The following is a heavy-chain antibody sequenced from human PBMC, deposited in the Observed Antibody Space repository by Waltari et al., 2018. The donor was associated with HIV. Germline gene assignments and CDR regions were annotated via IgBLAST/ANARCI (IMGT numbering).Heavy chain of an antibody. V-gene: IGHV1-2*06. CDR2: INPSNGGT. Sequence: QVQLVQSGAEGKTPGASVEVSCKASGYTFSNYYLHWVRQSPGQGLEWMGRINPSNGGTNYAQSFQGRCTMTRDTSISTAYMELTRLTSDDTAVYYCARAYCSATGCQIGGYWGQGTLVTVSS. CDR3: ARAYCSATGCQIGGY. D-gene: IGHD2-2*01. J-gene: IGHJ4*02. CDR1: GYTFSNYY.